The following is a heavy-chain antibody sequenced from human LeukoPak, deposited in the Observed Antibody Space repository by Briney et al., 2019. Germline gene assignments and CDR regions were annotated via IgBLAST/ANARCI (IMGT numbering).Heavy chain of an antibody. V-gene: IGHV4-4*09. J-gene: IGHJ4*02. CDR2: IYTSGST. CDR1: GGSISSFY. CDR3: ARQELVHHEAFDY. D-gene: IGHD1-14*01. Sequence: SETLSLTCTVSGGSISSFYWSWIRQPPGKGLEWIGYIYTSGSTNYNPSLKSRVTISVDTSKNQFSLKLSSVTAADTAVYYCARQELVHHEAFDYWGQGTLVTVSS.